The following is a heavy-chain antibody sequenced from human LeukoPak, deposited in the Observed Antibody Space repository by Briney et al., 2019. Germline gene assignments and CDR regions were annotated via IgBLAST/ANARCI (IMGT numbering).Heavy chain of an antibody. D-gene: IGHD2-15*01. CDR3: ARFPGSAEYRHYYYMDV. J-gene: IGHJ6*03. CDR1: GASFTNYY. V-gene: IGHV4-59*01. CDR2: IYYSDST. Sequence: SETLSLTCTVSGASFTNYYWSWIRQPPGKGLECIGYIYYSDSTNYNPSLKSRVTVSVDTSKNQFSLKLSSVTAADTAVYYCARFPGSAEYRHYYYMDVWGKGTTVTVSS.